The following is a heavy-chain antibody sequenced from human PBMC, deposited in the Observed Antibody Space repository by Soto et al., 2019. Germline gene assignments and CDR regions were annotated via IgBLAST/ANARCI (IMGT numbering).Heavy chain of an antibody. CDR1: GFTFKNFG. V-gene: IGHV3-33*01. D-gene: IGHD6-19*01. J-gene: IGHJ5*02. CDR3: ARGRSAVAGTFDP. Sequence: QEQLVESGGGVVQPGRSLRLSCAASGFTFKNFGMHWVRQAPGKGLEWVAIVWYDGNNKYYADSVKGRFTISRDNSKNTLYLQMSSLRAEDTAVYYCARGRSAVAGTFDPWGQGTLVTVSS. CDR2: VWYDGNNK.